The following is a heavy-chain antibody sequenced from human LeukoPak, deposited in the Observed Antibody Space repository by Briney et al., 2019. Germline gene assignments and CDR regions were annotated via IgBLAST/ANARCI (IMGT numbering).Heavy chain of an antibody. D-gene: IGHD3-22*01. CDR3: ARLFQRNELNYYDSSGYSLGY. V-gene: IGHV4-61*02. CDR2: IYTSGST. CDR1: GGSISSGSYY. Sequence: SQTLSLTCTVSGGSISSGSYYWSWIRQPAWKGLEWIGRIYTSGSTNYNPSLKSRVTISVDTSKNQFSLKLSSVTAADTAVYYCARLFQRNELNYYDSSGYSLGYWGQGTLVTVSS. J-gene: IGHJ4*02.